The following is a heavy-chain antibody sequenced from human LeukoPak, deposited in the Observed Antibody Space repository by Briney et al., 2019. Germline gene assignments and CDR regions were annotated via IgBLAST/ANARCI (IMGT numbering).Heavy chain of an antibody. D-gene: IGHD3-9*01. Sequence: GGSLRLSCAASGFTFSSYWMHWVRQAPGKGLEWVGRIKSKTDGGTTDYAAPVKGRFTISRDDSKNTLYLQMNSLKTEDTAVYYCTTDFRDFDWLTYYYCMDVWGKGTTVTVSS. CDR2: IKSKTDGGTT. CDR1: GFTFSSYW. CDR3: TTDFRDFDWLTYYYCMDV. V-gene: IGHV3-15*01. J-gene: IGHJ6*03.